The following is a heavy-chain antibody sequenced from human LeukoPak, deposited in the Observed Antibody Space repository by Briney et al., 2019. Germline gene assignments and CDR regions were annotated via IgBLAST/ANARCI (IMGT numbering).Heavy chain of an antibody. V-gene: IGHV3-30-3*01. Sequence: GGSLRLSCAASGVIFNNFAFHWVRQAPGKGLEWVAAVSYDGSSKYYADSVRGRLTSSRDNSKNTLYLQMNSLRAEDTAVYYCARAGRADGDYHYFDYWGQGAPVTVAS. CDR3: ARAGRADGDYHYFDY. CDR1: GVIFNNFA. J-gene: IGHJ4*02. CDR2: VSYDGSSK. D-gene: IGHD4-17*01.